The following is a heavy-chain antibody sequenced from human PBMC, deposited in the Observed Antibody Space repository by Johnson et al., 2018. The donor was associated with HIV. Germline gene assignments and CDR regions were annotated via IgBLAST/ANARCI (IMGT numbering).Heavy chain of an antibody. J-gene: IGHJ3*02. CDR1: GFSFDAYG. D-gene: IGHD5-18*01. CDR3: ARGQGGIQLWFDGFDI. CDR2: ISFHSGTI. Sequence: VQLVESGGGLVQPGRSLRLSCAASGFSFDAYGMHWVRQPPGKGLEWVAGISFHSGTIGYADSVKGRFTISRDNAKNSLYLQLNSLRAEDMAVYYCARGQGGIQLWFDGFDIWGQGTMVTVSS. V-gene: IGHV3-9*03.